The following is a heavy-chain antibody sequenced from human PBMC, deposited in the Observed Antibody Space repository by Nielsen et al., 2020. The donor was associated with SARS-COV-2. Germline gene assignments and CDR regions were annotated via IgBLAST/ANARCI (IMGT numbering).Heavy chain of an antibody. CDR3: ARAEYCSSTSCCPSAYYYYYMDV. V-gene: IGHV1-69*01. D-gene: IGHD2-2*01. J-gene: IGHJ6*03. Sequence: WVRQAPGQGLEWMGGIIPIFGTANYAQKFQGRVTITADESTSTAYMELSSLRSEDTAVYYCARAEYCSSTSCCPSAYYYYYMDVWGKGTTVTVSS. CDR2: IIPIFGTA.